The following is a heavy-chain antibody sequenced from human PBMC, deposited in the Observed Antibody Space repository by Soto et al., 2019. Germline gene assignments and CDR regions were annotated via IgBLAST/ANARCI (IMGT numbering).Heavy chain of an antibody. V-gene: IGHV4-39*01. D-gene: IGHD3-10*01. Sequence: SETLSLTCTVSGGSISSSSYYWGWIRQPPGKGLEWIGSIYYSGSTYYNPSLKSRVTISVDTSKNQFSLKLSSVTAADTAVYYCARLLPPYGSGSYTPGGFDYWGQGTLVTVS. CDR1: GGSISSSSYY. J-gene: IGHJ4*02. CDR3: ARLLPPYGSGSYTPGGFDY. CDR2: IYYSGST.